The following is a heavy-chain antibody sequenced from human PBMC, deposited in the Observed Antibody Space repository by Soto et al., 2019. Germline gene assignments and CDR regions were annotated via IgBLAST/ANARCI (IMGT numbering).Heavy chain of an antibody. CDR1: GYTFTGYY. CDR2: INPNSGGT. J-gene: IGHJ6*02. Sequence: ASVKVSCKASGYTFTGYYMHWVRQAPGQGLEWMGWINPNSGGTNYAQKFQGWVTMTRDTSISTAYMELSRLRSDDTAVYYCAVGGITIFGVVIYADEPKPMMQYGMDVWGQGTTVTVSS. V-gene: IGHV1-2*04. D-gene: IGHD3-3*01. CDR3: AVGGITIFGVVIYADEPKPMMQYGMDV.